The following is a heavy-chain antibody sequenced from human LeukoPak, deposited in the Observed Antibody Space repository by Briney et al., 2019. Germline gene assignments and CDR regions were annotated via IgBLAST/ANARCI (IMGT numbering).Heavy chain of an antibody. Sequence: GGSLRLSCAASGFTFSGSAMHWVRQASGKGLEWVGRIRSKANRYATAYAASVKGRFTISRDDSKNKAYLQMNSLKTEDTAVYYCTNRRERHGHHYYYGMDVWGQGTTVTVSS. V-gene: IGHV3-73*01. D-gene: IGHD1-1*01. CDR2: IRSKANRYAT. CDR1: GFTFSGSA. J-gene: IGHJ6*02. CDR3: TNRRERHGHHYYYGMDV.